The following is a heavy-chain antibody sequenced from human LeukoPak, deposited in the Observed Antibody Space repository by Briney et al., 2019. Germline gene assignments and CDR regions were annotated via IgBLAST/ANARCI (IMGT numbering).Heavy chain of an antibody. CDR3: AREDSSGYYCGY. V-gene: IGHV3-30-3*01. Sequence: GRSLRLSCAASGFTFSNYVMYWVRQAPGQGLEWVAVISYDGSNKYYADSVKGRFTISRDNSKNTLYLQMNSLRAEDTAVYYCAREDSSGYYCGYWGQGTLVTVSS. J-gene: IGHJ4*02. CDR1: GFTFSNYV. D-gene: IGHD3-22*01. CDR2: ISYDGSNK.